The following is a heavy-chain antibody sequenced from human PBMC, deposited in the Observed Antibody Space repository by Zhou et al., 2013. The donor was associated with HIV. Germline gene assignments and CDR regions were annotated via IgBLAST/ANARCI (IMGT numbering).Heavy chain of an antibody. J-gene: IGHJ6*02. CDR1: GATFSSYA. CDR2: IIPIFGTA. V-gene: IGHV1-69*14. D-gene: IGHD6-19*01. Sequence: QVQLVQSGAEVKKPGSSVKVSCKASGATFSSYAISWVRQAPGQGLEWMGRIIPIFGTANYAQKFQGRVTITADKSTSTAYMELSSLRSEDTAVYYCARRRIAVAGTDYYYYYGNGRRGANGTTVTV. CDR3: ARRRIAVAGTDYYYYYGNGRR.